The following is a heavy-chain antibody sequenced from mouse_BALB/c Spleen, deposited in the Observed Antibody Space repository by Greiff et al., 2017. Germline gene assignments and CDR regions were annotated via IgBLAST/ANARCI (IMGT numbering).Heavy chain of an antibody. CDR3: ASGKTFYYAMDY. J-gene: IGHJ4*01. CDR2: ISSGSSTI. Sequence: DVMLVESGGGLVQPGGSRKLSCAASGFTFSSFGMHWVRQAPEKGLEWVAYISSGSSTIYYADTVKGRFTISRDNPKNTLFLQMTSLRSEDTAMYYCASGKTFYYAMDYWGQGTSVTVSS. D-gene: IGHD2-1*01. V-gene: IGHV5-17*02. CDR1: GFTFSSFG.